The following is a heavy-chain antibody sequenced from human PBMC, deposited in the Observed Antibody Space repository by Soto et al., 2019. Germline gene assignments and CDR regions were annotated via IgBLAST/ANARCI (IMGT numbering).Heavy chain of an antibody. CDR1: GYTFSNYG. V-gene: IGHV1-18*01. D-gene: IGHD2-2*01. CDR2: ISLYSDGT. J-gene: IGHJ5*02. CDR3: ARVVPGAEAWCGP. Sequence: QVQLVQSGGEVKRPGASVKVSCKTSGYTFSNYGITWVRQAPGQPLEWLGWISLYSDGTNYAQKFQGRVSMNTDTSTTTAYMELRRLRSDDTAVYYWARVVPGAEAWCGPWGQGTLVNVSS.